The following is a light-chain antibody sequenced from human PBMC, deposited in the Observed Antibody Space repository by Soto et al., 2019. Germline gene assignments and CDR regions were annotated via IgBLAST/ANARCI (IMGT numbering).Light chain of an antibody. CDR2: GAS. Sequence: IVLTQSPDTLSLSPGERATLSCRASQSVSTNSLAWYQQRPGQAPRPLIYGASSRATGTPDRFSGSGSGTDFTLIISRLELEDFAVYSCQQYGSSHLTFGGGTKV. CDR3: QQYGSSHLT. CDR1: QSVSTNS. J-gene: IGKJ4*01. V-gene: IGKV3-20*01.